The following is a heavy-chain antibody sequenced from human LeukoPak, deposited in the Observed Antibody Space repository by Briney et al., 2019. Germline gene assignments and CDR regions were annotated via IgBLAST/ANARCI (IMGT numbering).Heavy chain of an antibody. V-gene: IGHV4-61*01. D-gene: IGHD3-10*01. Sequence: NPSETLSLTCTVSGGSISRSRYYWSWIRQPPGKGLEWIGYIYYSGSTNYNPSLKSRVTISVDTSKNQFSLKLSSVTAADTAVYYCARADYYGSTGAFDIWGQGTMVTVSS. J-gene: IGHJ3*02. CDR1: GGSISRSRYY. CDR3: ARADYYGSTGAFDI. CDR2: IYYSGST.